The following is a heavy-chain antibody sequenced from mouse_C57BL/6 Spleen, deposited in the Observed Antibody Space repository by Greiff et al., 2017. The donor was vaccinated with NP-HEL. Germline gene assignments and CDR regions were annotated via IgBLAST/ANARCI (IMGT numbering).Heavy chain of an antibody. Sequence: EVKLVESGGGLVKPGGSLKLSCAASGFTFSSYAMSWVRQTPEKRLEWVATISDGGSYTYYPDNVKGRFTISRDNAKNNLYLQMSHLKSEDTAMYYCARVYGPFAYWGQGTLVTVSA. CDR3: ARVYGPFAY. V-gene: IGHV5-4*03. J-gene: IGHJ3*01. D-gene: IGHD1-1*01. CDR2: ISDGGSYT. CDR1: GFTFSSYA.